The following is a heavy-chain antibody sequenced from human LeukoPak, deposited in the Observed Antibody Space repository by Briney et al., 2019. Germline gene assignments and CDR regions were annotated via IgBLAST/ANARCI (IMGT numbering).Heavy chain of an antibody. CDR1: GFTFSSYA. V-gene: IGHV3-23*01. J-gene: IGHJ3*01. CDR3: AKDYYYDSSGPWGF. D-gene: IGHD3-22*01. CDR2: ISGSGGST. Sequence: GGSLRLSCAASGFTFSSYAMSWVRQAPGKGLEWVSAISGSGGSTYYADSVKGRFTISRDNSKNTLYLQMNSLRAKDTAVYYCAKDYYYDSSGPWGFWGQGTIVTVSS.